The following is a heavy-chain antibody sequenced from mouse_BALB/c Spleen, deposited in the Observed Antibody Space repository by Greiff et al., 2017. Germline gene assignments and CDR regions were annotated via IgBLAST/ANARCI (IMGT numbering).Heavy chain of an antibody. Sequence: EVQLQQSGPELVKPGASVKISCKASGYTFTDYNMHWVKQSHGKSLEWIGYIYPYNGGTGYNQKFKSKATLTVDNYSSTAYMELRSLTSEDSAVYYCARAVVGFDYWGQGTTLTVSS. CDR2: IYPYNGGT. D-gene: IGHD1-1*01. J-gene: IGHJ2*01. V-gene: IGHV1S29*02. CDR3: ARAVVGFDY. CDR1: GYTFTDYN.